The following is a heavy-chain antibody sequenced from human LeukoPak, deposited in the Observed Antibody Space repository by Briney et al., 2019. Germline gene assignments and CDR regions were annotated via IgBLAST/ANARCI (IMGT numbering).Heavy chain of an antibody. CDR3: ARDRYSSSWNPAPLDY. CDR1: GFTFSSYA. D-gene: IGHD6-13*01. V-gene: IGHV3-23*01. CDR2: ISGSGGST. Sequence: PGGSLRLSCAASGFTFSSYAMSWVRQAPGKGLEWVSAISGSGGSTYYADSVKGRFTISRDNSKNTLYLQMNSLRAEDTAVYYCARDRYSSSWNPAPLDYWGQGTLVTVSS. J-gene: IGHJ4*02.